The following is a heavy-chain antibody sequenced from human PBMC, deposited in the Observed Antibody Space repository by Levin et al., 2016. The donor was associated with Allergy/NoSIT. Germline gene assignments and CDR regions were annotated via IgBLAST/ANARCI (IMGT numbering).Heavy chain of an antibody. D-gene: IGHD3-16*02. Sequence: SGPTLVKPTETLTLTCTVSGFSLSTSGEAVGWIRQPPGKALEWLALIYGHDNQHIRSSLKNRVTVTRATSKNQVVLRLTNMDPVDTATYYCAHRQLFGGIVVFDTWGQGTLVTVSS. CDR3: AHRQLFGGIVVFDT. CDR1: GFSLSTSGEA. V-gene: IGHV2-5*01. J-gene: IGHJ4*02. CDR2: IYGHDNQ.